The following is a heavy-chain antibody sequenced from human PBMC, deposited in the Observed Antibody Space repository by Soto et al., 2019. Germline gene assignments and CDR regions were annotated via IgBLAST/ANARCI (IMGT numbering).Heavy chain of an antibody. J-gene: IGHJ4*02. CDR1: GFIFSTYG. CDR3: AKDEGGYYESIGYSDY. D-gene: IGHD3-22*01. V-gene: IGHV3-30*18. CDR2: ISYDGSEK. Sequence: QPGGSLRLSCAASGFIFSTYGMQWVRQAPGKGLEWVALISYDGSEKHYGDSVKGRFTVSRDNSKSTLYLQMNGLRVEDTALYYCAKDEGGYYESIGYSDYWGQGTLVTVSS.